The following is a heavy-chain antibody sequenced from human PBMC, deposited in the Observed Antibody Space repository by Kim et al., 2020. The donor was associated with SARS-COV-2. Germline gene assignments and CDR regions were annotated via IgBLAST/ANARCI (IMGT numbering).Heavy chain of an antibody. V-gene: IGHV3-48*02. CDR3: ARDRLSDWLYYYYYGMDV. CDR1: GFTFSSYS. CDR2: ISSSSSTI. J-gene: IGHJ6*02. Sequence: GGSLRLSCAASGFTFSSYSMNWVRQAPGKGLEWVSYISSSSSTIYYADSVKGRFTISRDNPKNSLYLQMNSLRDEDTAVYYCARDRLSDWLYYYYYGMDVWGQGTTVTVSS. D-gene: IGHD3-9*01.